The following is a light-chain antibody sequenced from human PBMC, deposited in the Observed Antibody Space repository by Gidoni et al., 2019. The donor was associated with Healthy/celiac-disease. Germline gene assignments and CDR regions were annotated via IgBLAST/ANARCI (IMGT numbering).Light chain of an antibody. CDR1: SSDVGGYNY. J-gene: IGLJ2*01. CDR3: SSYTSSSTLV. V-gene: IGLV2-14*01. Sequence: SVSGSPGQSITISCTGTSSDVGGYNYVSWYQQHPGKAPKLMIYEVSNRPSGVSNRFSGSKSGNTASLTISGLQAEDEADYYCSSYTSSSTLVFGGGTKLTVL. CDR2: EVS.